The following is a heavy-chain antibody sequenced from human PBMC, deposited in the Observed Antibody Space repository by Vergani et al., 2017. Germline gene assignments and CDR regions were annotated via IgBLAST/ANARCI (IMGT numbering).Heavy chain of an antibody. CDR1: GSTFTSYA. V-gene: IGHV1-3*01. CDR3: VRDCEADIVNLYYYGMDV. Sequence: QVQLVQSGAEVKKPGASVKVSCKASGSTFTSYAMHWVRQAPGQRLEWMGWINAGNGNTKYSQKFQGRVTITRDTSASTAYMELSSLRSENTAVYYCVRDCEADIVNLYYYGMDVWGEGTTVTVSS. CDR2: INAGNGNT. J-gene: IGHJ6*04. D-gene: IGHD2-15*01.